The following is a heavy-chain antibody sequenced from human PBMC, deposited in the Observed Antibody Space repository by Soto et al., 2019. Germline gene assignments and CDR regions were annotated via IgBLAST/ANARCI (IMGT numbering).Heavy chain of an antibody. V-gene: IGHV4-59*01. CDR2: IYYSGGT. CDR3: ARAPRGNYGYPSYFDY. CDR1: GGSISSYY. D-gene: IGHD3-10*01. J-gene: IGHJ4*02. Sequence: ASETLSLTCTVSGGSISSYYWSWIRQPPGKGLEWIGYIYYSGGTNYNPSLKSRVTISVDTPKNQFSLKLSSVTAAGTAVYYCARAPRGNYGYPSYFDYWEQGTLGTVSS.